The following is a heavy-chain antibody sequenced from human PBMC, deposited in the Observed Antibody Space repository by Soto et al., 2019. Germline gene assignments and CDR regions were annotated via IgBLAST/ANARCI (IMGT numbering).Heavy chain of an antibody. Sequence: LSLTCTVSGGSISSGGYYWSWIRQHPGKGLEWIGNIYYSGSTYYNPSLKSRVTISVDTSKNQFSLKFISWTAAERAVYPCARYCSSHICPSAAALDSWG. V-gene: IGHV4-31*03. J-gene: IGHJ5*01. CDR2: IYYSGST. D-gene: IGHD2-2*01. CDR1: GGSISSGGYY. CDR3: ARYCSSHICPSAAALDS.